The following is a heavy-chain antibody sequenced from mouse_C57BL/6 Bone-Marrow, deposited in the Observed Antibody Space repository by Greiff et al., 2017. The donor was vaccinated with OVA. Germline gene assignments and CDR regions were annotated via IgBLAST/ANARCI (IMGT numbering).Heavy chain of an antibody. J-gene: IGHJ2*01. D-gene: IGHD1-1*01. V-gene: IGHV5-6*01. CDR1: GFTFSSYG. Sequence: EVKLMESGGDLVKPGGSLKLSCAASGFTFSSYGMSWVRQTPDKRLEWVATISSGGSYTYYPDRVKGRFTISRDNAKNTLYLQMSSLKSEDTAMYYCARHGDYGSFFDYWGQGTTLTVSS. CDR3: ARHGDYGSFFDY. CDR2: ISSGGSYT.